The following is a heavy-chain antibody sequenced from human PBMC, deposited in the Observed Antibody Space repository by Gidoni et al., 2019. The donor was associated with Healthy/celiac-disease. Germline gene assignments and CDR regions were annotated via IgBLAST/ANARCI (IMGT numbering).Heavy chain of an antibody. CDR3: ARTTPEGNYGYFDL. D-gene: IGHD4-4*01. Sequence: QVQLVQSGAEVKKPGSSVKVYCKASGGTFSSYAISWVRQAPGQGLEWMGRIIPILGIANYAQKFQGRVTITADKSTSTAYMELSSLRSEDTAVYYCARTTPEGNYGYFDLWGRGTLVTVSS. CDR2: IIPILGIA. V-gene: IGHV1-69*04. J-gene: IGHJ2*01. CDR1: GGTFSSYA.